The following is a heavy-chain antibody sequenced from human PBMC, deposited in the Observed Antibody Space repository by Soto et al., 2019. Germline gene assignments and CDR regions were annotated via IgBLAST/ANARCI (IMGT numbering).Heavy chain of an antibody. V-gene: IGHV1-69*02. CDR1: GGTFSSYT. J-gene: IGHJ3*02. CDR2: IIPILGIA. D-gene: IGHD6-6*01. Sequence: SVKVSCKASGGTFSSYTISWVRQAPGQGLEWMGRIIPILGIANYAQKFQGRVTITADKSTSTAYMELSSLRSEDTAVYYCARASSIADAFDIWGQGTMVTVSS. CDR3: ARASSIADAFDI.